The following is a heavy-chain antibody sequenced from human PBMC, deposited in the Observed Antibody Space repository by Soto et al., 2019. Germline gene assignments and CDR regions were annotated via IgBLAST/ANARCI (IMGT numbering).Heavy chain of an antibody. D-gene: IGHD2-2*01. Sequence: GASVKVSCKASGYTFTGYYMHWVRQAPGQGLEWMGWINPNSGGTNYAQKFQGWVTMTRDTSISTAYMELSRLRSDDTAVYYCARAIYCSSTSCLEHFDYWGQGTLVTVSS. CDR2: INPNSGGT. J-gene: IGHJ4*02. CDR3: ARAIYCSSTSCLEHFDY. V-gene: IGHV1-2*04. CDR1: GYTFTGYY.